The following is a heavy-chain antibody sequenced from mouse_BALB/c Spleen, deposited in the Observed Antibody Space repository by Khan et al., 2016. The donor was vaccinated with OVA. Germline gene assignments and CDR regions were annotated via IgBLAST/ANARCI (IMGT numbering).Heavy chain of an antibody. Sequence: QVQLKQSGPGLVAPSQSLSITCTISGFSLTNYGVHWVRQPPGKGLEWLVVIWSDGSTTYNSALKSRLTVTKDNSKSQVFLEMNSLQTDDTAMYFCARQPYYHYNIMDYWGEGSSGTVPS. CDR3: ARQPYYHYNIMDY. V-gene: IGHV2-6-1*01. J-gene: IGHJ4*01. D-gene: IGHD2-10*01. CDR2: IWSDGST. CDR1: GFSLTNYG.